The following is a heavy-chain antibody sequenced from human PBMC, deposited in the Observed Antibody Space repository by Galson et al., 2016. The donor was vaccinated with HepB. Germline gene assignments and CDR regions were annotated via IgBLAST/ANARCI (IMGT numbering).Heavy chain of an antibody. J-gene: IGHJ3*02. CDR3: ARGFGASDI. D-gene: IGHD3-10*01. CDR1: GFTFSSYW. V-gene: IGHV3-7*01. Sequence: SLRLSCAASGFTFSSYWMTWVRQAPGKGLEWVANIKEDGSEEYYVDSVKGRFTISRDNAKNSLFLQMNSLRVEDTAVYYCARGFGASDIWGQGTMLTVSS. CDR2: IKEDGSEE.